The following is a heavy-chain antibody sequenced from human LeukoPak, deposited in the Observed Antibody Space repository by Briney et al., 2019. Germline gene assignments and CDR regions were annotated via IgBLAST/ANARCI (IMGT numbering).Heavy chain of an antibody. Sequence: GASVKVSCKASGYTFTGYYMNWVRQAPGQGLEWMGWINPNSGGTNYAQKFQGRVTMIRDTSISTAYMELSRLRSDDTAVYYCARGYSGSYWEAYYYYMDVWGKGTTVTVSS. J-gene: IGHJ6*03. V-gene: IGHV1-2*02. CDR1: GYTFTGYY. CDR2: INPNSGGT. CDR3: ARGYSGSYWEAYYYYMDV. D-gene: IGHD1-26*01.